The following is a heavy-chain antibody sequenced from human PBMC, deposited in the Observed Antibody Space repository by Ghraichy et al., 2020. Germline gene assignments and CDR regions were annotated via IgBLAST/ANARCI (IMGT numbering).Heavy chain of an antibody. CDR1: GFTVSSNY. V-gene: IGHV3-53*01. CDR3: ARELGDGYNFGY. J-gene: IGHJ4*02. D-gene: IGHD5-24*01. CDR2: IYSGGST. Sequence: AASGFTVSSNYMSWVRQAPGKGLEWVSVIYSGGSTYYADSVKGRFTISRDNSKNTLYLQMNSLRAEDTAVYYCARELGDGYNFGYWGQGTLVTVSS.